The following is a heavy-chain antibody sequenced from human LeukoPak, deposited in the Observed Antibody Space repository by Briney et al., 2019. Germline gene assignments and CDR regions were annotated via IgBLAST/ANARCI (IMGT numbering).Heavy chain of an antibody. CDR2: INPNSGGT. CDR3: ARDLGRNYYYMDV. D-gene: IGHD2-15*01. J-gene: IGHJ6*03. V-gene: IGHV1-2*02. Sequence: ASVKVSCKASGYTFTGYYMHWVRQAPGQGLEWMGWINPNSGGTNYAQKFQGRVTMTRGTSISTAYMELSRLRSDDTAVYYCARDLGRNYYYMDVWGKGTTVTVSS. CDR1: GYTFTGYY.